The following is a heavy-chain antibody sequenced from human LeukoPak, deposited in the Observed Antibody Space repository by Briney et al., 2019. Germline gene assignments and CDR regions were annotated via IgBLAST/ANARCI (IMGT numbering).Heavy chain of an antibody. V-gene: IGHV1-69*13. J-gene: IGHJ4*02. CDR2: IIPIFGTA. D-gene: IGHD3-22*01. CDR3: AREVLGGYYNDY. Sequence: GASVKASGKASGGTFSSYAISWVRQAPGQGLEWMGGIIPIFGTANYAQKFQGRVTITADESTSTAYMELSSLRSEDTAVYYCAREVLGGYYNDYWGQGTLVTVSS. CDR1: GGTFSSYA.